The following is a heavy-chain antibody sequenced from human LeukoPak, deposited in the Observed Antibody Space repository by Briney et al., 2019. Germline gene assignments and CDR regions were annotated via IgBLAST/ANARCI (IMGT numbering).Heavy chain of an antibody. D-gene: IGHD3-10*01. Sequence: GGSLRLSCAASGFTFSSYAMSWVRQAPGKGLEWVSAIGGSGGSTYYADSVKGRFTISRDNAKNSLYLQMNSLRAEDTAVYYCARGLWFGEFYYGMDVWGQGTTVTVSS. CDR3: ARGLWFGEFYYGMDV. CDR1: GFTFSSYA. J-gene: IGHJ6*02. CDR2: IGGSGGST. V-gene: IGHV3-23*01.